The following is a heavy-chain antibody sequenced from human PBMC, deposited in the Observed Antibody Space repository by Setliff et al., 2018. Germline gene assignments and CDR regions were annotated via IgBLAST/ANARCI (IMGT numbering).Heavy chain of an antibody. Sequence: TSETLSLTCAVYGGSFSGYYRSWIRQPPGKRLEWIGEIIHSGSTNYNPSLKSRVTISMDTSKNQFSLKVPSVTAAYTAVYYCARSFSRSGKFLLDYWGQGALVTVSS. D-gene: IGHD1-26*01. V-gene: IGHV4-34*12. CDR2: IIHSGST. J-gene: IGHJ4*02. CDR1: GGSFSGYY. CDR3: ARSFSRSGKFLLDY.